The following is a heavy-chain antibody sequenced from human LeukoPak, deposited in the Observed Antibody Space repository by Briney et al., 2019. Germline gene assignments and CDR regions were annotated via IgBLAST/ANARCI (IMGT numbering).Heavy chain of an antibody. CDR3: AKGYSSSWYALDY. D-gene: IGHD6-13*01. J-gene: IGHJ4*02. CDR2: IWYGGSNK. V-gene: IGHV3-33*03. CDR1: GFTFSSYG. Sequence: GRSLRLSCAASGFTFSSYGMHWVRQAPGKGLEWVAVIWYGGSNKYYADSVKGRFTISRDNSKNTLYLQMNSLRAEDTAVYYCAKGYSSSWYALDYWGQGALVTVSS.